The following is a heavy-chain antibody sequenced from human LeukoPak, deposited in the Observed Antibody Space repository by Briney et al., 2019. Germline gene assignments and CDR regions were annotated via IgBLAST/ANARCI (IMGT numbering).Heavy chain of an antibody. Sequence: ASVKVSCKTSGYTFTRYHIHWVRQAPGQGLEWMGVINPSGGTTTYAQNFQGRVTMTRDTSTITVYMELSSLRSDDTAVYYCAREAIFGVVREYYFDYWGQGALVTVS. V-gene: IGHV1-46*01. CDR2: INPSGGTT. J-gene: IGHJ4*02. CDR1: GYTFTRYH. D-gene: IGHD3-3*01. CDR3: AREAIFGVVREYYFDY.